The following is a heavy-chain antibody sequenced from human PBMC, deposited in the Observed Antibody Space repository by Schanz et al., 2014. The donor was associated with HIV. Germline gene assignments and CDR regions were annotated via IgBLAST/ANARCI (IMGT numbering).Heavy chain of an antibody. V-gene: IGHV3-33*06. CDR2: IWYDGTNK. J-gene: IGHJ6*02. CDR3: AKDQRGDPLYYYYGMDV. D-gene: IGHD2-21*02. CDR1: GFTFNYYG. Sequence: QVQLVESGGGVVQPGRSLRLSCAASGFTFNYYGMHWVRQAPGKGLEWVGVIWYDGTNKYYADSVRGRFTLSRDNSKDILYLQMNSLRAEDTAVYYCAKDQRGDPLYYYYGMDVWGQGTTVTVSS.